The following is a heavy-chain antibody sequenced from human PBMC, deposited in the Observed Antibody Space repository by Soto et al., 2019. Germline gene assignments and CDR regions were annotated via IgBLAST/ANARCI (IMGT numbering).Heavy chain of an antibody. D-gene: IGHD1-20*01. CDR1: GFTFSSYA. Sequence: GGSLRLSCAASGFTFSSYAMSWVRQAPGKGLEWVSAISGSGGSTYYADSVKGRFTISRDNSKNTLYLQMNSLRAEDTDVYYCANPLTGIDFDYWGQGTLVTVSS. J-gene: IGHJ4*02. CDR3: ANPLTGIDFDY. CDR2: ISGSGGST. V-gene: IGHV3-23*01.